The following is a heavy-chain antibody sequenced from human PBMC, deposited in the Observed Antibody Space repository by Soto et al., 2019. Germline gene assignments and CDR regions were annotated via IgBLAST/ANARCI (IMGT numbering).Heavy chain of an antibody. CDR1: GFTFSRYW. CDR2: IKQDGSER. J-gene: IGHJ4*02. V-gene: IGHV3-7*01. Sequence: EVQLVESGGGLVQPGGSLRLSCAASGFTFSRYWMSWVRQAPGKGLEWVANIKQDGSERYYVDSVKGRFTISRDNATNSLNLQMKSLRAEDTAVYYCAGETYGDPFDYWGRGALVTVCS. D-gene: IGHD4-17*01. CDR3: AGETYGDPFDY.